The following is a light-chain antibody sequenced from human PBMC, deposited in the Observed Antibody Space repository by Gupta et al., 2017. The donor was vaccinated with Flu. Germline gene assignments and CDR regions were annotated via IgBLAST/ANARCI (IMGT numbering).Light chain of an antibody. CDR3: QQVGSSPLT. Sequence: EIVLTQSPGTLSLSPGERATLSCRASQSVSSSYLAWYQQKPGQAPRLLIYGASSRATGIPDRFSGSGSGTDFTLTISRLEPEDFAVYYCQQVGSSPLTFGQGTKVEIK. CDR1: QSVSSSY. V-gene: IGKV3-20*01. J-gene: IGKJ1*01. CDR2: GAS.